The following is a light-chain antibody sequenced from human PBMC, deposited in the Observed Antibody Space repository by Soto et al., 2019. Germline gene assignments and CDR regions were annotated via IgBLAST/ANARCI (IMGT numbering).Light chain of an antibody. J-gene: IGKJ4*01. CDR2: EAS. V-gene: IGKV3-20*01. CDR3: QQYGHSPLT. Sequence: DIVLTQSPGTLSVSPGERATLSCRASQTLTNISLAWYQQGPGQAPRLLVYEASSRATGISNRFSGSGSGSDFTLTINKLERGDSAVYYCQQYGHSPLTFGGGTKVEIK. CDR1: QTLTNIS.